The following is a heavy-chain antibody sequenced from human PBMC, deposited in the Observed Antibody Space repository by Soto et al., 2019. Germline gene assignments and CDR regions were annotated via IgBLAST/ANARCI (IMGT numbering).Heavy chain of an antibody. V-gene: IGHV4-59*01. CDR3: ARGSVFLEWQLTLWFDP. CDR2: IYYSGST. D-gene: IGHD3-3*01. CDR1: GGSISSYY. J-gene: IGHJ5*02. Sequence: ASETLSLTCTVSGGSISSYYWSWIRQPPGKGLEWIGYIYYSGSTNYNPSLKSRVTISVDTSKNQFSLKLSSVTAADTAVYYCARGSVFLEWQLTLWFDPWGQGTLVTVSS.